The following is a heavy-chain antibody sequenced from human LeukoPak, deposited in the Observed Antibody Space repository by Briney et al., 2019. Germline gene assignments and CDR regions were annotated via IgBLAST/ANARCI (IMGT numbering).Heavy chain of an antibody. J-gene: IGHJ4*02. CDR2: ISSSGSTI. V-gene: IGHV3-11*01. D-gene: IGHD3-3*02. CDR1: GFTFSDYY. Sequence: GGSLRLSCAASGFTFSDYYMSWIRQAPGKGPEWVSYISSSGSTIYYADSVKGRFTISRDNAKNSLYLQMNSLRAEDTAVYYCARDRGQPFLETVGWGQGTLVTVSS. CDR3: ARDRGQPFLETVG.